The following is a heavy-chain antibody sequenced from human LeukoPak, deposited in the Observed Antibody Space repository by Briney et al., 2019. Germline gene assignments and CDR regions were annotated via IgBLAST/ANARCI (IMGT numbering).Heavy chain of an antibody. CDR2: INPNSGGT. Sequence: ASVKVSCKASGYTFTGYYMHWVRQAPGQGLEWMGWINPNSGGTNYAQKFQGRVTMTRDTSISTAYMELRSLRSDDTAVYYCARGPLLRGIAVAGSPYYFDYWGQGTLVTVSS. CDR3: ARGPLLRGIAVAGSPYYFDY. CDR1: GYTFTGYY. D-gene: IGHD6-19*01. J-gene: IGHJ4*02. V-gene: IGHV1-2*02.